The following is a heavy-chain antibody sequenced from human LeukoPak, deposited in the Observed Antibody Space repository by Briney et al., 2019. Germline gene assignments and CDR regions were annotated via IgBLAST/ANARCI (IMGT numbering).Heavy chain of an antibody. CDR2: INPNSGGT. J-gene: IGHJ5*02. D-gene: IGHD3-3*01. CDR1: GYTFTGYY. CDR3: ARVFTFGVVYNWFDP. V-gene: IGHV1-2*02. Sequence: ASVKVSCKASGYTFTGYYMHWVRQAPGQGLEWMGWINPNSGGTNYAQKFQGRVTMTRDTSISTAYMELSRLRSDDTAVYYCARVFTFGVVYNWFDPWGQGTLFTVSS.